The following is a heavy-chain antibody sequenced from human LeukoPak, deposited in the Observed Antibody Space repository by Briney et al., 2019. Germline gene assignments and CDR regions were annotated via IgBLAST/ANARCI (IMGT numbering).Heavy chain of an antibody. CDR1: AYTFTGSY. J-gene: IGHJ4*02. CDR3: ARAYGSGSYSDQYYFDY. CDR2: INPNSGDT. V-gene: IGHV1-2*02. Sequence: ASVKVSCKASAYTFTGSYMHWVRQAPGQGLEWMGWINPNSGDTHYAEKFQGRVTMTRDTSISTAYMELSRLRSDDTAVYYCARAYGSGSYSDQYYFDYWGQGTLVTVSS. D-gene: IGHD3-10*01.